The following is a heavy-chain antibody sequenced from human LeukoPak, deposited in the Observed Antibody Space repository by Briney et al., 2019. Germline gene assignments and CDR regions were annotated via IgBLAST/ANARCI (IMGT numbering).Heavy chain of an antibody. CDR2: IYYSGST. V-gene: IGHV4-39*01. CDR1: GGSISSSSYY. CDR3: ARRGWDGIDY. Sequence: SETLSLTCTVSGGSISSSSYYWGWIRQPPVKGLEWIGSIYYSGSTYYNPSLKSRVTISVDTSKNQFSLKLSSVAAADTAVYYCARRGWDGIDYWGQGTLVTVSS. D-gene: IGHD1-26*01. J-gene: IGHJ4*02.